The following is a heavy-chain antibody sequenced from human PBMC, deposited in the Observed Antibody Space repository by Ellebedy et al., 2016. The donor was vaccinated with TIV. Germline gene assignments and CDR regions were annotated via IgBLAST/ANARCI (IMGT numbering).Heavy chain of an antibody. Sequence: GESLKISCAASGFTFSSYGMSWVRQAPGKGLEWVSIIHNGGSTYYADSVKGRFTISRDTSKNTLYLQMNSLRAEDTAMYYCARDSVGLDYWGQGTLVTVSS. D-gene: IGHD3/OR15-3a*01. V-gene: IGHV3-66*01. J-gene: IGHJ4*01. CDR1: GFTFSSYG. CDR2: IHNGGST. CDR3: ARDSVGLDY.